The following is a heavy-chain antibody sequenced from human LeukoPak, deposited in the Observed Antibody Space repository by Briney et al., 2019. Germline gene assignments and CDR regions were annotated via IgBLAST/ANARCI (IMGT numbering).Heavy chain of an antibody. CDR2: ISGDGGST. Sequence: GGSLRLSCAASGFTFSSYAMTWVRQAPGKGLEWVSLISGDGGSTYYADSVKGRFTISRDNSKNSLYLQMNSLRTEDTALYYCAKDKGYYDFWSGYYQGWFDPWGQGTLVTVSS. CDR3: AKDKGYYDFWSGYYQGWFDP. J-gene: IGHJ5*02. CDR1: GFTFSSYA. D-gene: IGHD3-3*01. V-gene: IGHV3-43*02.